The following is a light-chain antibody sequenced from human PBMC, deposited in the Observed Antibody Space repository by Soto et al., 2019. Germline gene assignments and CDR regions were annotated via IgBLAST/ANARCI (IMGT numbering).Light chain of an antibody. CDR2: RTS. Sequence: DTQMTQSPSTLSASIGDRVIITCRASQTISDWLAWYQQKPGKAPKLLIYRTSSLESGVPSRFSGSGSGTEFALPISSLQPDDFATYYCQHLWTFGQGTKVDMK. CDR1: QTISDW. V-gene: IGKV1-5*03. CDR3: QHLWT. J-gene: IGKJ1*01.